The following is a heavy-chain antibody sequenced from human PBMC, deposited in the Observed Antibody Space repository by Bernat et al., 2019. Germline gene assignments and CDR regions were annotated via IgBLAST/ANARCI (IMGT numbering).Heavy chain of an antibody. D-gene: IGHD4-17*01. CDR2: ISYDGSNK. CDR1: GFTFSSYG. CDR3: AKDADYGDYLFDD. V-gene: IGHV3-30*18. J-gene: IGHJ4*02. Sequence: QVQLVESGGGVVQPGRSLRLSCAASGFTFSSYGMHWVRQAPGKGLEWVAVISYDGSNKYYADSVKGRFTISSDNSKNTLYLQMNSLRAEDTAVYYCAKDADYGDYLFDDWGQGTLVTVSS.